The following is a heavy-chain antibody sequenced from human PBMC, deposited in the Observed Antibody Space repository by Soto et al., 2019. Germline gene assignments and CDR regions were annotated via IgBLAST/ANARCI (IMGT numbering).Heavy chain of an antibody. CDR1: SGSMNSGGYY. J-gene: IGHJ6*02. CDR3: ARRGGSSSGYYYYAMDV. Sequence: PSETLSLTCSVSSGSMNSGGYYWSWIRQHPGKGLEWIGYIYSNGDTYYNPSLKSRVTISVDTSKNQFSLNLTSVTAADMAVYYCARRGGSSSGYYYYAMDVWGQGTTVTVSS. V-gene: IGHV4-31*03. D-gene: IGHD6-6*01. CDR2: IYSNGDT.